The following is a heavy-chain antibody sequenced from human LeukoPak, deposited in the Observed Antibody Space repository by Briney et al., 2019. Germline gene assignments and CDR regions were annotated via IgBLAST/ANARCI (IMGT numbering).Heavy chain of an antibody. D-gene: IGHD2-21*02. Sequence: GXXLRLSXTASGFTFSSYWMSWVRQAPGKGLEWVANIKQDGSEKYYVDSVKGRFTISRDNAKNSLYLQMNSLRAEDTAVYYCARDHIVVVTANDYWGQGTLVTVSS. CDR3: ARDHIVVVTANDY. CDR1: GFTFSSYW. CDR2: IKQDGSEK. V-gene: IGHV3-7*01. J-gene: IGHJ4*02.